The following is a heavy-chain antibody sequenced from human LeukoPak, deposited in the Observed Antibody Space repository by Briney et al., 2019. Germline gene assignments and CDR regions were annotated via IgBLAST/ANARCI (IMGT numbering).Heavy chain of an antibody. J-gene: IGHJ6*02. CDR1: GYTFTSYY. CDR3: ARLGVAGTNYYYGMDV. CDR2: INPSGGST. V-gene: IGHV1-46*01. D-gene: IGHD6-19*01. Sequence: ASVKVSCKASGYTFTSYYMHWVRQAPGQGLEWMGIINPSGGSTSYAQKFQGRVTMTRDTSTSTVCMELSSLRSEDTAVYYCARLGVAGTNYYYGMDVWGQGTTVTVSS.